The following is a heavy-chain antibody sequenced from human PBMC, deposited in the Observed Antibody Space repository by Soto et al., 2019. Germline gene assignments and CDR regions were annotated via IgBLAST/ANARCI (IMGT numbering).Heavy chain of an antibody. D-gene: IGHD3-22*01. V-gene: IGHV3-74*03. Sequence: DVQLVESGGVLFQPGGSLRRSCAASGFTFSSYWMHWVRQAPGKGLVWVSRIRSDGTNAEYAGSVKGRFTISRDNAENTMYLHMNSLRVEDTAVYYCVRGDGDYHDGNGYLGRHWGQGTLVTVSS. J-gene: IGHJ4*02. CDR2: IRSDGTNA. CDR1: GFTFSSYW. CDR3: VRGDGDYHDGNGYLGRH.